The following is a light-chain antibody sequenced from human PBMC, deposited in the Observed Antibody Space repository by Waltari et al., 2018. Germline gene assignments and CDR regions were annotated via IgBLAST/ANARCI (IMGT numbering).Light chain of an antibody. CDR2: DAS. V-gene: IGKV3-11*01. J-gene: IGKJ2*01. CDR1: QSVSSY. CDR3: QQRSNWPYT. Sequence: EIVLTQSRATLSLSPGERATLSCRASQSVSSYLAWYQQKPGQAPRLLIYDASNRATGIPVRFSGSGSGTDFTLTISSLEPEDFAVYYCQQRSNWPYTFGQGTKLEIK.